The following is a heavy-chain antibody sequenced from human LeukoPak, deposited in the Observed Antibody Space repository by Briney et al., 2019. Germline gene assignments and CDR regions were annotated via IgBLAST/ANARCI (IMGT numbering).Heavy chain of an antibody. CDR1: GYTFNTYW. J-gene: IGHJ4*02. V-gene: IGHV5-10-1*04. CDR2: IDPSYSYT. CDR3: ARRRAVAGVYYFDY. D-gene: IGHD6-19*01. Sequence: VEALKISCKGSGYTFNTYWISWVRQMPGKGLEWMGTIDPSYSYTDNSPSFQGQVTISADKSISTAYLQWSSLKASDTAMYYCARRRAVAGVYYFDYWGQGTLVTVSS.